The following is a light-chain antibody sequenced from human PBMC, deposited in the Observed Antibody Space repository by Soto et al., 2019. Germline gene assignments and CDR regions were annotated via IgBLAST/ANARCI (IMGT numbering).Light chain of an antibody. Sequence: EIMMTQSPATLSVSPVETATLSCRASQSVSTNLAWYQQKVGQTPRLLVYGASTRANGVPPSFIGSGSGKEFTLTIRSLQSEDVAVYFCQQYNDWPPIFTFGPGTKVDFK. J-gene: IGKJ3*01. CDR3: QQYNDWPPIFT. CDR2: GAS. V-gene: IGKV3-15*01. CDR1: QSVSTN.